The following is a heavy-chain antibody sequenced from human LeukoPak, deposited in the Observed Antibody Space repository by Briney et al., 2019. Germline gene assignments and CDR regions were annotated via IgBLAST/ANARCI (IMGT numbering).Heavy chain of an antibody. Sequence: GGSLRLSRAASGFPLSSYAMSWVRQASGKGLEWVSATSSSDPGTYYADSVRGRFTISRDNSKNTLYLQLNSLRVEDAGVYYCARGPRYYYYFDYWGQGTLVTVSS. CDR2: TSSSDPGT. D-gene: IGHD3-10*01. CDR3: ARGPRYYYYFDY. J-gene: IGHJ4*02. V-gene: IGHV3-23*01. CDR1: GFPLSSYA.